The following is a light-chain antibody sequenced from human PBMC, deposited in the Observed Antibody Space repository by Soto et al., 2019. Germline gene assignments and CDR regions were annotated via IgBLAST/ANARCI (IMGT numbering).Light chain of an antibody. J-gene: IGLJ3*02. V-gene: IGLV2-11*01. Sequence: QSALTQPRSVSGSPGQSVTISCTGTSSNVGGYNYVSWYQQHPGKAPKLILYDVTKRPSGVPDRLSGSKSGNTASLTIFGLQAEDEAGYYCCSYAGTYTWVFGGGTKLTVL. CDR1: SSNVGGYNY. CDR2: DVT. CDR3: CSYAGTYTWV.